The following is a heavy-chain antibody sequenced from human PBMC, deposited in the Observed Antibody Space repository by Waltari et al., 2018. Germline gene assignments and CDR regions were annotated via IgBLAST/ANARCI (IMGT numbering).Heavy chain of an antibody. CDR1: GDSISVYY. Sequence: QVQLQESGPGLVKPSETLSLPCTVSGDSISVYYWTWIRQPAGQGLEGTGRIHTTGRTSYNPSLKTRLTLSLDTSTNQFSLKLSSLTAADTAVYYCARDLLYIGGNYFYSGLDVWGQGTTVTVSS. CDR3: ARDLLYIGGNYFYSGLDV. D-gene: IGHD1-26*01. J-gene: IGHJ6*02. V-gene: IGHV4-4*07. CDR2: IHTTGRT.